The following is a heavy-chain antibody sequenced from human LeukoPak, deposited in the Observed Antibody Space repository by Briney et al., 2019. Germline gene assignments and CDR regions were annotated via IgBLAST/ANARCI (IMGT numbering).Heavy chain of an antibody. CDR2: MNPNSGNT. J-gene: IGHJ4*02. CDR3: ARGQGASWDTAMVTDH. D-gene: IGHD5-18*01. V-gene: IGHV1-8*01. Sequence: GASVKVSCKASGYTFTSYDINWVRQATGQGLEWMGWMNPNSGNTGYAQKFQGRVTMTRNTSISTAYMELSSLRSEDTAVYYCARGQGASWDTAMVTDHWGQGTLVTVSS. CDR1: GYTFTSYD.